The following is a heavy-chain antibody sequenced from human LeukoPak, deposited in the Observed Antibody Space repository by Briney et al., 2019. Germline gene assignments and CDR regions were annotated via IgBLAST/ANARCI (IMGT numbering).Heavy chain of an antibody. CDR3: AKDGGSSWSEDAYFDY. Sequence: GGSLRLSCAASGFTFSSYGMHWVRQAPGKGLEWVAVISYDGSNKYYADSVKGRFTISRDDSKNTLYPQMNSLRAEDTAVYYCAKDGGSSWSEDAYFDYWGQGTLVTVSS. CDR1: GFTFSSYG. D-gene: IGHD6-13*01. CDR2: ISYDGSNK. V-gene: IGHV3-30*18. J-gene: IGHJ4*02.